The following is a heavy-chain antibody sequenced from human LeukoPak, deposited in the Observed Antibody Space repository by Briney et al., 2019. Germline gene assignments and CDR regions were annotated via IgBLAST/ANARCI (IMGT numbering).Heavy chain of an antibody. CDR2: MNPGTGDT. V-gene: IGHV1-2*02. CDR1: AYTFDNYY. CDR3: AGEGWNAFDH. D-gene: IGHD1-1*01. Sequence: ASVKVSCKASAYTFDNYYIHWVRQAPGQGLEWMGWMNPGTGDTNYAHNLQGRVTMTRDTSLDTAYLDLTRLTPDDTALYCAGEGWNAFDHWGQGTLVTVSS. J-gene: IGHJ4*02.